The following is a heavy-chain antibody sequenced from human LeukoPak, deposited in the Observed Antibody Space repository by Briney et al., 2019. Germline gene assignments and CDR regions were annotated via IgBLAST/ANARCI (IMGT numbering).Heavy chain of an antibody. Sequence: GSVILYCAASGFTVSSNYMSWVRQAPGKGLEWVSVIYSGGSTYYADSVKGRFTISRDNSKNTLYLQMNSLRAEDTAVYYCARGPSRTSCDAFDIWGQGTVDRVSS. CDR3: ARGPSRTSCDAFDI. V-gene: IGHV3-53*01. CDR1: GFTVSSNY. J-gene: IGHJ3*02. D-gene: IGHD2-2*01. CDR2: IYSGGST.